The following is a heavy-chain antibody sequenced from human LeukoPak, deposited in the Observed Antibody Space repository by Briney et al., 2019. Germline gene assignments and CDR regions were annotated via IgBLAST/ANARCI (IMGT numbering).Heavy chain of an antibody. V-gene: IGHV1-46*01. CDR1: GGTFSSYA. CDR2: INPSGGST. Sequence: VASVKVSCKASGGTFSSYAISWVRQAPGQGLEWMGIINPSGGSTSYAQKFQGRVTMTRDMSTSTVYMELSSLRSEDTAVYYCARVRMVRGSTDAFDIWGQGTMVTVSS. D-gene: IGHD3-10*01. CDR3: ARVRMVRGSTDAFDI. J-gene: IGHJ3*02.